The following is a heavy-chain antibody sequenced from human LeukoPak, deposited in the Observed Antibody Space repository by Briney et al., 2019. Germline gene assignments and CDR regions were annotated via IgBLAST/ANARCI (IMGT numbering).Heavy chain of an antibody. J-gene: IGHJ4*02. D-gene: IGHD2/OR15-2a*01. V-gene: IGHV4-4*02. CDR2: IYHSGST. CDR1: GGSISSNNW. CDR3: ARVPMVIKAFDY. Sequence: SETLSLTCAVSGGSISSNNWWSWVRQPPGKGLEWIGEIYHSGSTNYNPSLKSRVTISVDKSKNQFSLKLSSVTAADTAVYYCARVPMVIKAFDYWGQGTPVTVSS.